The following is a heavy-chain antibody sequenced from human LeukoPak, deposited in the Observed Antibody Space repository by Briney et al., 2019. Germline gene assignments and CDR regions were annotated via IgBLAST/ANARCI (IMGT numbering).Heavy chain of an antibody. Sequence: SVKVSCKTSGGTFSYYAVSWVRQAPGHGLEWLGGIIPLFGTTFYAENFQGRATIATDESTSTVYMELRGLRFEDTAVYYCARVNRPTYYYDSSGYSWYFDVWGRGTLVTVSS. CDR1: GGTFSYYA. CDR3: ARVNRPTYYYDSSGYSWYFDV. D-gene: IGHD3-22*01. V-gene: IGHV1-69*05. CDR2: IIPLFGTT. J-gene: IGHJ2*01.